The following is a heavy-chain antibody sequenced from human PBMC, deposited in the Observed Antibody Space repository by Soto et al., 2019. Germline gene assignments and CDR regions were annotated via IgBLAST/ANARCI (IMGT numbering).Heavy chain of an antibody. V-gene: IGHV1-3*05. CDR2: INAGNGNT. J-gene: IGHJ5*02. Sequence: QVQLVQSGAEEKKPGASVKVSCKASGYTFTSYAMHWVRQAPGQRLEWMGWINAGNGNTKYSQKFQGRVTITRDTSASTPYLDLSSLRSEDTAVYYCARSIYDYLCRSYRTSTFDPWCQGTLVTVSS. CDR3: ARSIYDYLCRSYRTSTFDP. CDR1: GYTFTSYA. D-gene: IGHD3-16*02.